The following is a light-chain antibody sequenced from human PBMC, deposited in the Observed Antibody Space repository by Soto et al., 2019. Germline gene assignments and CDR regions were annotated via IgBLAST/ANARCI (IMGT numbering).Light chain of an antibody. V-gene: IGLV1-51*01. J-gene: IGLJ1*01. Sequence: QSVLTQPPSVSAAPGQKVTISCSGSSSNIGSTFVSWYQQLPGTAPKLLIYDYNKRPSGIPDRFSGSKSGTSATLGITGLQTGDEADYYCGTWDISLSDYVFGPGTKVTVL. CDR3: GTWDISLSDYV. CDR1: SSNIGSTF. CDR2: DYN.